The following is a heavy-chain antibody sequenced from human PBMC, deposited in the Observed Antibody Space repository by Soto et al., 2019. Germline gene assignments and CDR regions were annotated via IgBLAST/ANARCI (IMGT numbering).Heavy chain of an antibody. D-gene: IGHD3-3*01. CDR3: ARGGFWSGYYGQGFDY. CDR2: ISSNGGST. CDR1: GFTFSSYA. V-gene: IGHV3-64*01. Sequence: PGGSLRLSCAASGFTFSSYAMHWVRQAPGKGLEYVSAISSNGGSTYYANSVKGRFTISRDNSKDTLYLQMGSLRAEDMAVYYCARGGFWSGYYGQGFDYWGQGTLVTVSS. J-gene: IGHJ4*02.